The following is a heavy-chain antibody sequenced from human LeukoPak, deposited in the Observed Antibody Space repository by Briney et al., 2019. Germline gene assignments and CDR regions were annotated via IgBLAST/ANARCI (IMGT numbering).Heavy chain of an antibody. CDR1: GFTFSSYA. CDR3: ARDRDCSSTSCYAPFDY. D-gene: IGHD2-2*01. J-gene: IGHJ4*02. Sequence: GGSLRLSCAASGFTFSSYAMHWVRQAPGKGLEYVSAISSIGGSTYYANSVKGRFTISRDNSENTLYLQMGSLRAEDMAVYYCARDRDCSSTSCYAPFDYWGQGTLVTVS. CDR2: ISSIGGST. V-gene: IGHV3-64*01.